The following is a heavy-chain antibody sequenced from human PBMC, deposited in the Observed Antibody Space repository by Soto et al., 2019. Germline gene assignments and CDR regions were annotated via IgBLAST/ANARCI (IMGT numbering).Heavy chain of an antibody. CDR3: SSELPDTAIGCYV. CDR2: IIVYSGQT. Sequence: VNVASTASGFDFISPCLLWVERARAQGLEWIGWIIVYSGQTHYEQKFQDRVTITSDTSTGTAYIEMTSLSSEDTAVYYCSSELPDTAIGCYVWGQGTTVTVSS. J-gene: IGHJ6*02. V-gene: IGHV1-58*01. D-gene: IGHD3-10*01. CDR1: GFDFISPC.